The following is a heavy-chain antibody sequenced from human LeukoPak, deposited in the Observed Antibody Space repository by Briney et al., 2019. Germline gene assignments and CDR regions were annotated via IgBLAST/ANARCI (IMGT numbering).Heavy chain of an antibody. CDR3: ASYGDYEAGAFDI. D-gene: IGHD4-17*01. CDR2: IYYSGST. J-gene: IGHJ3*02. CDR1: GGSISSYY. V-gene: IGHV4-59*12. Sequence: SETLSLTCTVSGGSISSYYWSWIRQPPGKGLEWIGYIYYSGSTNYNPSLKSRVTISVDTSKNQFSLKLSSVTAADTAVYYCASYGDYEAGAFDIWGQGTMVTVSS.